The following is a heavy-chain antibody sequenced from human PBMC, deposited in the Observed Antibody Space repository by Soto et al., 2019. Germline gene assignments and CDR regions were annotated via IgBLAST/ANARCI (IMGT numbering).Heavy chain of an antibody. CDR3: ARSSVFGSSWYYFDY. CDR2: IYWNDDK. V-gene: IGHV2-5*01. D-gene: IGHD6-13*01. J-gene: IGHJ4*02. CDR1: GFSLSTSGVG. Sequence: QITLKESGPTLVKPTQTLTLTCTFSGFSLSTSGVGVGWIRQAPGKALEWLALIYWNDDKRYSTYLKSRLTIAKDTSNTRVVLTVTNVDPVDTATYYCARSSVFGSSWYYFDYCGQGTLVTVSS.